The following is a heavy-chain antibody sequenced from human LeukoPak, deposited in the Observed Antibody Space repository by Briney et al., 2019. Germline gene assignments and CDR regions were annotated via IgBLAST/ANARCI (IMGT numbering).Heavy chain of an antibody. D-gene: IGHD5-12*01. CDR2: ISGSGGST. Sequence: GGSLRPSCAASGFTFSNYAMTWVRQAPGKGLEWVSAISGSGGSTYYADSVKGRFTLSRDNSKNTLHLHMNSLRAEDTAVYYCAKDGGGYTLAGYYFDYWGQGTLVTVSS. CDR3: AKDGGGYTLAGYYFDY. CDR1: GFTFSNYA. J-gene: IGHJ4*02. V-gene: IGHV3-23*01.